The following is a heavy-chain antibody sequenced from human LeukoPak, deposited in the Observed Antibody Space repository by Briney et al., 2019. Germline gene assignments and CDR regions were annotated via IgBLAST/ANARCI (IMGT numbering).Heavy chain of an antibody. D-gene: IGHD3-22*01. CDR3: ARDLRLGYYDSSFPDY. J-gene: IGHJ4*02. Sequence: PGVSLRLSCAASGFTFSRYGMHWVREGPGKGLEWVAVIWYDGSKKYYADSVKGRFTISRDNSKNTLYLQMNSLRAEDTAVYYCARDLRLGYYDSSFPDYWGQGTLVTVSS. CDR1: GFTFSRYG. CDR2: IWYDGSKK. V-gene: IGHV3-33*01.